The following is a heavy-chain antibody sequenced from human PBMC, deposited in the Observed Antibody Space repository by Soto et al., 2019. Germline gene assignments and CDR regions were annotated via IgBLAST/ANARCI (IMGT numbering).Heavy chain of an antibody. V-gene: IGHV4-39*01. CDR2: MYYSGST. D-gene: IGHD6-19*01. J-gene: IGHJ4*02. CDR3: ATLKGIAVAGIHY. CDR1: GASISSSSYY. Sequence: QLQLQESGPGLVKPSETLSLKCTVSGASISSSSYYWGWIRQPPGKGLEYIGSMYYSGSTYYNPSLESRFTISVDMSKNQFSLKLSSVTAADTAVYYCATLKGIAVAGIHYWGQGTLVTVSS.